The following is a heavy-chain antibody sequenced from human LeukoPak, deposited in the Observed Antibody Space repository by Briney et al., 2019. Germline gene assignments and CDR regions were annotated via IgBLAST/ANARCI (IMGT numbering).Heavy chain of an antibody. CDR3: ARARAAAGTFMVDY. V-gene: IGHV6-1*01. Sequence: SQTLSLTCAISGDSVSSNSAAWNWIRQSPSRGLEWLGRTYYRSKWYNDYAVSVKSRITINPDTSKNQFSLKLSSVTAADTAVYYCARARAAAGTFMVDYWGQGTLVTVSS. J-gene: IGHJ4*02. D-gene: IGHD6-13*01. CDR1: GDSVSSNSAA. CDR2: TYYRSKWYN.